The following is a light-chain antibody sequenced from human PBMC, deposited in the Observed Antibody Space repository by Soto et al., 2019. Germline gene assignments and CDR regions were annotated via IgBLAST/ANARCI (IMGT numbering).Light chain of an antibody. Sequence: ILVAQSRASESLSPGERVTLSCRASQSISSYLGWYQQNPGQAPRLLIYGAYNRATGIPDRFSGSGSGTDCAVTISRLEREDFAVYYCKQYGRSETFSQGTKVDIK. J-gene: IGKJ1*01. V-gene: IGKV3-20*01. CDR3: KQYGRSET. CDR2: GAY. CDR1: QSISSY.